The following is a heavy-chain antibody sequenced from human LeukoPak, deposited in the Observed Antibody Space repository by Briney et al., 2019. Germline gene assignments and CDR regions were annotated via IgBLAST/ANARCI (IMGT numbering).Heavy chain of an antibody. CDR1: GGSISSGGYS. V-gene: IGHV4-30-2*01. D-gene: IGHD4-17*01. CDR2: IYHSGGT. CDR3: ARGPDYGAPDY. J-gene: IGHJ4*02. Sequence: SETLSLTCAVSGGSISSGGYSWSWIRQPPGKGLEWIGYIYHSGGTYYNPSLKSRVTISVDRSKNQFSLKLSSVTAADAAVYYCARGPDYGAPDYWGQGTLVTVSS.